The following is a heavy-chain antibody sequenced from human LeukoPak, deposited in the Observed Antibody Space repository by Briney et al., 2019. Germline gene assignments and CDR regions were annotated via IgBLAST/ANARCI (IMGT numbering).Heavy chain of an antibody. CDR1: GGTFSSYA. D-gene: IGHD4-17*01. Sequence: SVKVSCKASGGTFSSYAISWVRQAPGQGLECIGGIIPIFGTANYAQKFQGRVTITTDESTSTAYMELSSLRSEDTAVYYCARPSILDGDYVNYFDYWGQGTLVTVSS. J-gene: IGHJ4*02. CDR2: IIPIFGTA. V-gene: IGHV1-69*05. CDR3: ARPSILDGDYVNYFDY.